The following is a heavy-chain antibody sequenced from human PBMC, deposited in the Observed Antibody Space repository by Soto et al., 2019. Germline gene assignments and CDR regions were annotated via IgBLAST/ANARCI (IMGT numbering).Heavy chain of an antibody. CDR1: GGTFSSYA. Sequence: QVQLVQSGAEVKKPGSSVKVSCKASGGTFSSYAISWVRQAPGQGLEWMGGIIPIFGTENYAQKFKGRVTITADETTSKADMELLSLRTENTAAYYCAGYSQGAARYNWFDPWGQGTLVTVSS. D-gene: IGHD6-6*01. J-gene: IGHJ5*02. V-gene: IGHV1-69*01. CDR3: AGYSQGAARYNWFDP. CDR2: IIPIFGTE.